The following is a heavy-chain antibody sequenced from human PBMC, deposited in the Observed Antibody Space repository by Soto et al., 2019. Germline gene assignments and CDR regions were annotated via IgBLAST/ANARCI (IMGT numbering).Heavy chain of an antibody. CDR2: IDPSDSYT. Sequence: GESLKISCKGSGYRFTSYWISWVRQMPGKGLEWMGRIDPSDSYTKYSPSLQGQVTISADTSISTAYLQWTSLKASDTAMYYWARSRRGAYSSGWYSPSGYYNYGIDVWGQGTKVTVSS. CDR1: GYRFTSYW. CDR3: ARSRRGAYSSGWYSPSGYYNYGIDV. J-gene: IGHJ6*02. V-gene: IGHV5-10-1*04. D-gene: IGHD6-19*01.